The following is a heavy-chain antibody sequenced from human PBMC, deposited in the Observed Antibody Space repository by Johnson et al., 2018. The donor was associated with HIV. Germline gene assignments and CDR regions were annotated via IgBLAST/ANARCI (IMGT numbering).Heavy chain of an antibody. CDR3: TTGLYWNDAFDI. Sequence: VQLVESGGGVVQPGRSLRISCAASGFTFSSYGMHWVRQAPGKGLEWVGRVKSKTDGGTTDYAAPVKGRFTISRDGSKNTLYLQMNSLKTEDTAVYYCTTGLYWNDAFDIWGQGTMVTVSS. CDR2: VKSKTDGGTT. V-gene: IGHV3-15*01. CDR1: GFTFSSYG. D-gene: IGHD1-1*01. J-gene: IGHJ3*02.